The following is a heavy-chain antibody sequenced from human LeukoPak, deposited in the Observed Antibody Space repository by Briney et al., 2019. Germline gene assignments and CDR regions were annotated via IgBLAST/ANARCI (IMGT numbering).Heavy chain of an antibody. Sequence: ASVKVSCKASGYTFTKYDIHWVRQAPGQGLEWMGWISPYIGNTYYSQKLQGRVTMITDTSTTTAYMELRSLRSDDTGVYYCARFTPRLSREKFDYWGQGTLVTVSS. V-gene: IGHV1-18*01. CDR1: GYTFTKYD. CDR2: ISPYIGNT. D-gene: IGHD3-3*02. CDR3: ARFTPRLSREKFDY. J-gene: IGHJ4*02.